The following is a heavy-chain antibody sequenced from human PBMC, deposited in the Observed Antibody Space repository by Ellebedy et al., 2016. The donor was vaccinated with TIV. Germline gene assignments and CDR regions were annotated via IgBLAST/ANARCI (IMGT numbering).Heavy chain of an antibody. CDR3: TAALGTRY. J-gene: IGHJ4*02. CDR2: IYSGGTT. Sequence: GESLKISCAASRFTVSSTYMTWVRQAPGKGLEWVSVIYSGGTTYYADSVKDRFTIPRDSSKNTLDLQMNSLRAEDTAVYYCTAALGTRYWGQGTLVTVSS. D-gene: IGHD2-8*01. V-gene: IGHV3-66*01. CDR1: RFTVSSTY.